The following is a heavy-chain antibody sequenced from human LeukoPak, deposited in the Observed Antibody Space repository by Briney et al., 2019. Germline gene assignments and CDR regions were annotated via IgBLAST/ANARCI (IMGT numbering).Heavy chain of an antibody. J-gene: IGHJ1*01. CDR3: ARVKRNYPLDQYFQH. Sequence: ASVKVSCKASGYTFTGYYMHWVRQAPGQGLEWMGWINPNSGSTNYAQKFQGRVTMTRDTSISTAYMELSRLRSDDTAVYYCARVKRNYPLDQYFQHWGQGTLVTVSS. CDR2: INPNSGST. V-gene: IGHV1-2*02. D-gene: IGHD1-7*01. CDR1: GYTFTGYY.